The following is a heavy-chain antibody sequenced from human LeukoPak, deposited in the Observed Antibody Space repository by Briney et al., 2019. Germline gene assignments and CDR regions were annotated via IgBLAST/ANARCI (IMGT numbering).Heavy chain of an antibody. D-gene: IGHD5-18*01. Sequence: GGSLRLSCTASGFTFSNAWMTWVRQAPGKGLEWIGRIKSKTNGGTTDYATPVKGRFTFSRDDSKSTLYLQMDSLKTEDTAVYYCTTAPDTSDYWGQGTLVTVSS. CDR3: TTAPDTSDY. V-gene: IGHV3-15*01. J-gene: IGHJ4*02. CDR2: IKSKTNGGTT. CDR1: GFTFSNAW.